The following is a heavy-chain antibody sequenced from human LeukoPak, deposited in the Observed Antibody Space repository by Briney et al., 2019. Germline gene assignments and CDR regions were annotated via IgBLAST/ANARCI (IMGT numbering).Heavy chain of an antibody. CDR2: IYYSGST. Sequence: PSETLSLTCTVSGGSISSYYWSWIRQPPGKGLEWIGYIYYSGSTYYNPSLKSRVTISVDTSKNQFSLKLSSVTAADTAVYYCARFAAAYDAFDIWGQGTMVTVSS. J-gene: IGHJ3*02. CDR3: ARFAAAYDAFDI. D-gene: IGHD3-3*01. V-gene: IGHV4-59*06. CDR1: GGSISSYY.